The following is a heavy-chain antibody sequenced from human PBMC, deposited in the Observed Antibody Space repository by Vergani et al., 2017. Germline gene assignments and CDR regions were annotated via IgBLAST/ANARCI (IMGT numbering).Heavy chain of an antibody. CDR2: INPTTGNP. CDR1: GYSFNNYA. V-gene: IGHV7-4-1*01. Sequence: QEQLVQSGSELKKPGASVKVSCKASGYSFNNYAIHWVRQAPGQGLGWMGWINPTTGNPTYARAFTGRFVFSLDTSISTAYLQIGSLKAEDTAVYFCARAKRGRLAVGATDSWGQGTLLTVSS. D-gene: IGHD6-19*01. J-gene: IGHJ4*02. CDR3: ARAKRGRLAVGATDS.